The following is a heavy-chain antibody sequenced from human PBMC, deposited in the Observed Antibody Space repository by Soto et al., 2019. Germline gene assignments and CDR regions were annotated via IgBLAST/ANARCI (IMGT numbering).Heavy chain of an antibody. CDR2: INHSGST. CDR3: ARALEWVRDWHIDY. CDR1: GGSFSGYY. V-gene: IGHV4-34*01. J-gene: IGHJ4*02. D-gene: IGHD3-10*01. Sequence: SETLSLTCAVYGGSFSGYYWSWIRQPPGKGLEWIGEINHSGSTNYNPSLKSRVTISVDTSKNQFSLKLSSVTAADTAVYYCARALEWVRDWHIDYWGQGTLVTVSS.